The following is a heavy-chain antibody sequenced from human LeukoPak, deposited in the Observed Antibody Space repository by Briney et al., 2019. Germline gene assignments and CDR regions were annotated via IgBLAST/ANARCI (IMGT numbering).Heavy chain of an antibody. Sequence: SETLSLTCTVSGGSISSGGYSWSWLRQHPGKGLEWIGYIHYSGSTYYNPSLKSRVTISVDTSKNQFSLKLRSVTAADTAVYFCARKHLRSDGFDIWGQGTMVTVSS. CDR1: GGSISSGGYS. CDR2: IHYSGST. J-gene: IGHJ3*02. CDR3: ARKHLRSDGFDI. V-gene: IGHV4-31*03.